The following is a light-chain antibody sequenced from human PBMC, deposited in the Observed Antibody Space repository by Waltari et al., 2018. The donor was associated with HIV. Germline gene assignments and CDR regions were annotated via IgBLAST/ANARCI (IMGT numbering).Light chain of an antibody. Sequence: NFMLTQPHSVSESPGKTVTVSCTRSSGSFASNYVPWYQQRPGSSPTTVIYKDDQRPSGVPDRFSGSIDSSSNSASLTISGLRPEDEADYYCQSYDNENPVLFGGGTKLTVL. J-gene: IGLJ2*01. CDR3: QSYDNENPVL. CDR1: SGSFASNY. CDR2: KDD. V-gene: IGLV6-57*01.